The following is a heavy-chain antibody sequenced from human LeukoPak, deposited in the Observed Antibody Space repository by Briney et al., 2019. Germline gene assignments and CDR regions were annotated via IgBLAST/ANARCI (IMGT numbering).Heavy chain of an antibody. Sequence: GGSLRLSCAASGFTLDDYAMHWVRQAPGKGLEWVSGISWNSGSIGYADSVKGRFTISRDNAKNSLYLQMNSLRAEDTALYYCAKGAGSILTVSLDYWGQGTLVTVSS. V-gene: IGHV3-9*01. D-gene: IGHD4-17*01. CDR3: AKGAGSILTVSLDY. J-gene: IGHJ4*01. CDR2: ISWNSGSI. CDR1: GFTLDDYA.